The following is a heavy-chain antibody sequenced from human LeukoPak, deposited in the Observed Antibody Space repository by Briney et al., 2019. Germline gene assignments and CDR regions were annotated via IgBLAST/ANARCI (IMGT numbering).Heavy chain of an antibody. Sequence: GGSLRLSCAASGFTFSSFGMHWVRQAPGQGLEWVAFILYDGTNKYYADSVKGRFTISRDNSKNTLYLQMNSLRAEDTAVYYCARDRSGLVLDAFDIWGQGTMVTVSS. CDR2: ILYDGTNK. V-gene: IGHV3-30*02. CDR1: GFTFSSFG. J-gene: IGHJ3*02. CDR3: ARDRSGLVLDAFDI. D-gene: IGHD3-9*01.